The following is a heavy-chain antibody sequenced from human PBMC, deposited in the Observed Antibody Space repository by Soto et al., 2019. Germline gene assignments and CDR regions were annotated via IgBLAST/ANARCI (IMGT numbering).Heavy chain of an antibody. Sequence: EVQLLESGGGLVQPGGSLRLSCAASGFTFSSYAMSWVRQAPGKGLEWVSAISGSGGSTYYADSVKGRFTISRDNSKNTLYLQMNILRAEDTAVYYCAKVRSSGYYYYYGMDVRGQGTTVTVSS. CDR1: GFTFSSYA. CDR2: ISGSGGST. V-gene: IGHV3-23*01. CDR3: AKVRSSGYYYYYGMDV. J-gene: IGHJ6*02. D-gene: IGHD6-13*01.